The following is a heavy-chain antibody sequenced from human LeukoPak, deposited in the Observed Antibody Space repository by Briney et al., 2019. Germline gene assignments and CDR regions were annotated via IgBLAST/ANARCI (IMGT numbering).Heavy chain of an antibody. Sequence: SETLSLTCTVSGGSISSSSYYWGWIRQPPGKGLEWIGSIYYSGSTYYNPSLKSRVTISVDTSKNQFSLKLSSVTAADTAAYYCARTVMYYYDSSAGNWFDPWGQGTLVTVSS. CDR1: GGSISSSSYY. CDR2: IYYSGST. D-gene: IGHD3-22*01. J-gene: IGHJ5*02. V-gene: IGHV4-39*01. CDR3: ARTVMYYYDSSAGNWFDP.